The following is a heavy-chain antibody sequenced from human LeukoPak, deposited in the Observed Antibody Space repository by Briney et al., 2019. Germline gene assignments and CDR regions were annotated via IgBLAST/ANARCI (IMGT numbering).Heavy chain of an antibody. CDR3: ARDQGIAAAGADKYYYYYYYMDV. V-gene: IGHV3-30*02. D-gene: IGHD6-13*01. Sequence: GGSLRLSCAASGFTFSSYGMHWVRQAPGKGLEWVAFIRFDGSIKYYAESVKGRFTISRDNAKNSLYLQMNSLRAEDTAVYYCARDQGIAAAGADKYYYYYYYMDVWGKGTTVTVSS. J-gene: IGHJ6*03. CDR2: IRFDGSIK. CDR1: GFTFSSYG.